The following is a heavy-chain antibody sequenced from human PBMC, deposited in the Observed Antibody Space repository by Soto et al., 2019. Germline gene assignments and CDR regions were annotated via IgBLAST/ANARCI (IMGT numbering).Heavy chain of an antibody. CDR3: ARSYYYDSSGYYYYFDY. CDR2: INPSSGST. D-gene: IGHD3-22*01. V-gene: IGHV1-46*01. Sequence: ATVKGSCKASGYTFTIYDINWVRQAPGQGLEWMGIINPSSGSTSYAQKFQGRVTMTRDTSTSTVYMELSSLRSEDAAVYYCARSYYYDSSGYYYYFDYWGQGTLVTVSS. CDR1: GYTFTIYD. J-gene: IGHJ4*02.